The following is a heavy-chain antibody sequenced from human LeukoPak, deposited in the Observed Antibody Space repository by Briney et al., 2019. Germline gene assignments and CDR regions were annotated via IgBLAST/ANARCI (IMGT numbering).Heavy chain of an antibody. D-gene: IGHD2-8*01. V-gene: IGHV4-39*01. Sequence: PSETLSLTCTVSGGSISSSSYYWGWIRQPPGKGLEWIGSIYYSGSTYYNPSLKSRVTISVDTSKNQFSLKPSSVTAADTAVYYCARGMHFDYWGQGTLVTVSS. CDR1: GGSISSSSYY. CDR2: IYYSGST. CDR3: ARGMHFDY. J-gene: IGHJ4*02.